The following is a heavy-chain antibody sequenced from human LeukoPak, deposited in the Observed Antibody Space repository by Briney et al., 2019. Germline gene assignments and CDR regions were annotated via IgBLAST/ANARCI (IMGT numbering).Heavy chain of an antibody. V-gene: IGHV1-69*13. J-gene: IGHJ6*03. Sequence: GASVKVSCKASGGTFSSYAISWVRQAPGQGLEWMGEIVPIFGTANYAQKFQGRVTITADESTSTAYMELSSLRSEDTAVYYCARNIVVVPADTNYYYYYMDVWGKGTTVTVSS. D-gene: IGHD2-2*01. CDR2: IVPIFGTA. CDR3: ARNIVVVPADTNYYYYYMDV. CDR1: GGTFSSYA.